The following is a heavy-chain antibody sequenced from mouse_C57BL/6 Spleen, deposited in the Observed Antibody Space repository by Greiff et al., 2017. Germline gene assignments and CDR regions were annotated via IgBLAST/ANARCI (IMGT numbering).Heavy chain of an antibody. Sequence: VQLQQPGAELVKPGASVKLSCKASGYTFTSSWMHWVKQRPGRGLEWIGRIDPNSGGTKYNEKFKSKATLTVDKPSSAAYMQLSSLTSEDPAVYYCAREDYYGSSYVGYAMDYWGQGTSVTVSS. V-gene: IGHV1-72*01. J-gene: IGHJ4*01. D-gene: IGHD1-1*01. CDR2: IDPNSGGT. CDR3: AREDYYGSSYVGYAMDY. CDR1: GYTFTSSW.